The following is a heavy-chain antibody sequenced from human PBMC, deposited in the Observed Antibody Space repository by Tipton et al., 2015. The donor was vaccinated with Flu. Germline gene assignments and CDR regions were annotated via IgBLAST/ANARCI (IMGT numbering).Heavy chain of an antibody. Sequence: SLRLSCAASGFTFRTNGMHWVRQAPGKGLEWVAHIRSDETTEYADSVKGRFTISRDNSKDMMYLQMNSLRAEDTAVVYCAKSGGFDSWNQGALVIVSS. CDR2: IRSDETTE. CDR1: GFTFRTNG. V-gene: IGHV3-30*02. D-gene: IGHD1-26*01. CDR3: AKSGGFDS. J-gene: IGHJ4*02.